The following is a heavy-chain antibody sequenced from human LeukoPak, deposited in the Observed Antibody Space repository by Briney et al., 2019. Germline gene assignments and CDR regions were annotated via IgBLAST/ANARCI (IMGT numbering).Heavy chain of an antibody. V-gene: IGHV1-2*02. CDR2: IIPNSGGT. CDR1: GYTPTAYY. CDR3: ARDRTKYCDTGRFGFAP. J-gene: IGHJ5*02. Sequence: PSVKLSCKPSGYTPTAYYTHWVRHAPGQGREWIGWIIPNSGGTNYTQKLQGRVTITRHTSTSTTYTELSRLRSHQTAVYFCARDRTKYCDTGRFGFAPWGEGTLVTVS. D-gene: IGHD3-9*01.